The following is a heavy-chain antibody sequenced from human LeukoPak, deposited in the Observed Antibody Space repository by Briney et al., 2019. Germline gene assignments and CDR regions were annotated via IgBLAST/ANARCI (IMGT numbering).Heavy chain of an antibody. V-gene: IGHV3-23*01. CDR1: GFTFSSYA. CDR3: AKDLVPFTYYYDSSGGGGMDV. D-gene: IGHD3-22*01. Sequence: GGSLRLSCAASGFTFSSYAMSWVRQAPGKGLEWVSAISGSGGSTYYADSVKGRFTISRDNSKNTLYLQMDSPRAEDTAVYYCAKDLVPFTYYYDSSGGGGMDVWGQGTTVTVSS. CDR2: ISGSGGST. J-gene: IGHJ6*02.